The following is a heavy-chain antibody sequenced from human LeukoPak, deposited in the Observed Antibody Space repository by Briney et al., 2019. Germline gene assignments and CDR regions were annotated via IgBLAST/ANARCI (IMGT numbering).Heavy chain of an antibody. V-gene: IGHV3-66*02. D-gene: IGHD2-21*01. Sequence: AGGSLRLSCAASGFTVSSNYMSWVRQAPGKGLEWVSVIYSGGSTYYADSVKGRFTISRDNSKDTLYLQMNSLRAEDTAVYYCARDSSNGAFDIWGQGTMVTVSS. CDR1: GFTVSSNY. J-gene: IGHJ3*02. CDR3: ARDSSNGAFDI. CDR2: IYSGGST.